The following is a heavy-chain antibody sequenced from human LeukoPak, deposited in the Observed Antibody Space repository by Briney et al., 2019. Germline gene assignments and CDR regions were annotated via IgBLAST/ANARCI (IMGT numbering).Heavy chain of an antibody. J-gene: IGHJ4*02. Sequence: ASVKVSCKASGYTFTSSGISWVRQAPGQGLEWLAWIGNYNGNTNYAQNLQGRVTVTADTSTSTAYMELRSLRSDDTAVYYCARDERRVASPPFDYWGQGTLVTVSS. CDR2: IGNYNGNT. V-gene: IGHV1-18*01. CDR1: GYTFTSSG. CDR3: ARDERRVASPPFDY.